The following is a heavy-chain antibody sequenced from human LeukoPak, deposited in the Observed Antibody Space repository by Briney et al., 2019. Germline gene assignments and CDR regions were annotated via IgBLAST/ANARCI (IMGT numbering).Heavy chain of an antibody. CDR1: DGSLRQYY. CDR2: IYYSGTT. CDR3: AREGLRDSSGYYPSLYGMDV. V-gene: IGHV4-59*01. J-gene: IGHJ6*02. Sequence: WETLALPFSVFDGSLRQYYSSLILQPPGKGLEWIGYIYYSGTTNYNHSLKSRVTISVYTSKNQFSLKLSSVTAADTAVYYCAREGLRDSSGYYPSLYGMDVWGQGTTVTVSS. D-gene: IGHD3-22*01.